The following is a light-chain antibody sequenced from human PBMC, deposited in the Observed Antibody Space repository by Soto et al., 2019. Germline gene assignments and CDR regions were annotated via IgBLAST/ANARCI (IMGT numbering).Light chain of an antibody. CDR2: EVS. CDR3: SSCAGSNNPYV. J-gene: IGLJ1*01. V-gene: IGLV2-8*01. Sequence: QSARTQPPSASGSPGQSVTISCTGTSSDDGGCKFVSWYQQYPGKAPKLIIYEVSKRPSGVPDRFSGFKSGNTASLTVSGLQAEDEADYYCSSCAGSNNPYVFGTGTKLTVL. CDR1: SSDDGGCKF.